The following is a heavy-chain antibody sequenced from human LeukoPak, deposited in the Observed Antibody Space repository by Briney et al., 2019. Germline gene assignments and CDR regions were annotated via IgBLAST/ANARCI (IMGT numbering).Heavy chain of an antibody. Sequence: PSETLSLTCTVSGGSISNYFWSWIRQPAGKGLEWIGRIYTSGSTNYNPSLKSRVTMSVDTSKNQFSLKLSSVTAADTAVYYCARDVYDSSGYYYYYYYTDVWGKGTTVTVSS. CDR2: IYTSGST. J-gene: IGHJ6*03. V-gene: IGHV4-4*07. D-gene: IGHD3-22*01. CDR3: ARDVYDSSGYYYYYYYTDV. CDR1: GGSISNYF.